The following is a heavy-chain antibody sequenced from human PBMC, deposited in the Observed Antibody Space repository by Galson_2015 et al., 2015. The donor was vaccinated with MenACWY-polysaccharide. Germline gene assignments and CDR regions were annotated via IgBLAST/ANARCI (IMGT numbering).Heavy chain of an antibody. CDR1: GFTFSSYG. CDR2: ISYDGSNK. Sequence: SLRLSCAASGFTFSSYGMHWVRQAPGKGLEWVAVISYDGSNKYYADSVKGRFTISRDNSKNTLYLQMNSLRAEDTAVYYCAKDDYDFWSGYSDHYGMDVWGQGTTVTVSS. CDR3: AKDDYDFWSGYSDHYGMDV. J-gene: IGHJ6*02. D-gene: IGHD3-3*01. V-gene: IGHV3-30*18.